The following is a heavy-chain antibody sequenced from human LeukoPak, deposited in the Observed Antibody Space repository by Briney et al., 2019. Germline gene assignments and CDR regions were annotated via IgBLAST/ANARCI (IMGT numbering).Heavy chain of an antibody. J-gene: IGHJ4*02. CDR1: GGSFSSNI. Sequence: SVKVSCKASGGSFSSNIIGWVRQAPGQGLEWMGGIVPIFGTANYAQKFQGRVTITTDESTSTAYMELSSLRSEDTAVYYCARGVSSSWYSDFDYWGQGTLVTVSS. V-gene: IGHV1-69*05. CDR2: IVPIFGTA. D-gene: IGHD6-13*01. CDR3: ARGVSSSWYSDFDY.